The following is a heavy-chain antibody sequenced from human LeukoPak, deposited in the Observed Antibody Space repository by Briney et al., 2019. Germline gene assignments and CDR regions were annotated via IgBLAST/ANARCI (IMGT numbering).Heavy chain of an antibody. CDR2: INWNGGST. D-gene: IGHD6-19*01. V-gene: IGHV3-20*04. J-gene: IGHJ4*02. Sequence: LPGGSLTLSCAASGFTFDDYGMSWVRQAPGKGLEWVSGINWNGGSTGYADSVKGRFTISRDNSKNTLYLQMNSLRAEDTAVYYCAKDLLGRGSSGWLDFDYWGQGTLVTVSS. CDR1: GFTFDDYG. CDR3: AKDLLGRGSSGWLDFDY.